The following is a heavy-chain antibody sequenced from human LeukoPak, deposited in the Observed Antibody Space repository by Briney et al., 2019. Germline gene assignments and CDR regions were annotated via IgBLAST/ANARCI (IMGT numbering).Heavy chain of an antibody. Sequence: GASVKVSCKVSGYTLPELSIHWVRQDPGRGLEWMGGFDPENGETVSARRLQGRLTMTEDTSSDTAYMELSSLTSEDTAVYYCAASGGYFDYWGQGTLITVSS. CDR1: GYTLPELS. CDR3: AASGGYFDY. D-gene: IGHD3-16*01. J-gene: IGHJ4*02. V-gene: IGHV1-24*01. CDR2: FDPENGET.